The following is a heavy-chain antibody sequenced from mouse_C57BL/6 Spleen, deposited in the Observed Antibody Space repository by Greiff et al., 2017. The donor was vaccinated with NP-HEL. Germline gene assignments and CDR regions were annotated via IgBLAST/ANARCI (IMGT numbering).Heavy chain of an antibody. CDR3: ANSLYYYGSSYVGY. J-gene: IGHJ2*01. Sequence: QVQLKESGPELVKPGASVKISCKASGYAFSSSWMNWVKQRPGKGLEWIGRIYPGDGDTNYNGKFKGKATLTADKSSSTAYMQLSSLTSEDSAVYFCANSLYYYGSSYVGYWGQGTTLTVSS. D-gene: IGHD1-1*01. CDR2: IYPGDGDT. V-gene: IGHV1-82*01. CDR1: GYAFSSSW.